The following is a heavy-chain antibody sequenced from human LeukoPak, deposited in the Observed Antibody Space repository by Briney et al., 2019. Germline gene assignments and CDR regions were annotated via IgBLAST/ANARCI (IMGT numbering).Heavy chain of an antibody. Sequence: GGPRRLSCSAAGFTFTGSAMSWVGRPPGKGLRGFSSISGGGTKTYYADSVKGRFTISRDNSKNSLYLRMNSLRVEDTAVYYCAKHRESSSDWFDPWGQGTLVTVSS. D-gene: IGHD3-10*01. CDR2: ISGGGTKT. J-gene: IGHJ5*02. CDR3: AKHRESSSDWFDP. CDR1: GFTFTGSA. V-gene: IGHV3-23*01.